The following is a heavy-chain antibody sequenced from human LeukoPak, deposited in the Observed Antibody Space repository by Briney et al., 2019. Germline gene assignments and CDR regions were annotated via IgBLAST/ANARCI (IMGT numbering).Heavy chain of an antibody. J-gene: IGHJ3*01. Sequence: GGSLRLSCAVSGFTFSGFWMSWSRQAPGKGLECVASINSDGSEGYYADVVKGRFTISRDNAKNSLYLRINSLRAEDTAVYYCARSSYSSSSSVWGQGTMVTVSS. D-gene: IGHD6-6*01. CDR1: GFTFSGFW. CDR3: ARSSYSSSSSV. V-gene: IGHV3-7*03. CDR2: INSDGSEG.